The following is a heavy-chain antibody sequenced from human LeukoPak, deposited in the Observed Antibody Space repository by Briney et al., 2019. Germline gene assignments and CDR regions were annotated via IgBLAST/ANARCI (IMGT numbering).Heavy chain of an antibody. D-gene: IGHD3-3*01. CDR1: GFTFSSHA. J-gene: IGHJ4*02. Sequence: GGSLRLSCAASGFTFSSHAMNWVRQAPGKGLQWVSSISGSGDTTDYADSVKGRFTISRDNSKNTLYLQMNSLRAEDTAVYYCAKDVWIFGVVNPFDYWGQGTLVTVSS. CDR2: ISGSGDTT. V-gene: IGHV3-23*01. CDR3: AKDVWIFGVVNPFDY.